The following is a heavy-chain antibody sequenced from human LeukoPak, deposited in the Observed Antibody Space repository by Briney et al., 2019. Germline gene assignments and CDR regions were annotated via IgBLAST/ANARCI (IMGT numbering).Heavy chain of an antibody. J-gene: IGHJ4*02. D-gene: IGHD6-13*01. CDR3: ARDSIAAAGTMYFDY. V-gene: IGHV4-59*01. CDR1: GGSISSYY. CDR2: IYYSGST. Sequence: PSETLSLTCTVSGGSISSYYWSWIRQPPGKGLEWIGYIYYSGSTNYNPSLKSRVTISVDTSKNQFSLKLSSVTAADTAVYYCARDSIAAAGTMYFDYWGQGTLVTVSS.